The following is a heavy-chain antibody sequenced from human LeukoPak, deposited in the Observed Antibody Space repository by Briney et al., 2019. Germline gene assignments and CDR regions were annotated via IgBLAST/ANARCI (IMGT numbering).Heavy chain of an antibody. CDR3: AVLEDTLFEDY. D-gene: IGHD2-15*01. J-gene: IGHJ4*02. CDR2: ISAYNGNT. Sequence: ASVKVSCKASGGTFSSYGISWVRQAPGQGLEWMGWISAYNGNTNYAQKLQGRVTMTTDTSTSTAYMELRSLRSDDTAVYYCAVLEDTLFEDYWGQGTLVTVSS. V-gene: IGHV1-18*01. CDR1: GGTFSSYG.